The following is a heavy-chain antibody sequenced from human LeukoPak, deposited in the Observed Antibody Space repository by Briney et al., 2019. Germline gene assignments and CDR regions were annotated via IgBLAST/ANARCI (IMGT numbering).Heavy chain of an antibody. CDR2: IVVGSGNT. J-gene: IGHJ4*02. CDR1: GFTFTSSA. Sequence: GTSVKVSCKASGFTFTSSAMQWVRQARGQRLEWIGWIVVGSGNTNYAQKFQGRVTMTRNTSISTAYMELSSLRSEDTAVYYCARTKTTVTLPLKYWGQGTLVTVSS. V-gene: IGHV1-58*02. CDR3: ARTKTTVTLPLKY. D-gene: IGHD4-17*01.